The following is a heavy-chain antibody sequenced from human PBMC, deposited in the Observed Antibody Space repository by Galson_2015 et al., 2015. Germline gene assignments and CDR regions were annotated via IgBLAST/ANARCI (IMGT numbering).Heavy chain of an antibody. CDR1: GFTFSSYG. J-gene: IGHJ4*02. V-gene: IGHV3-30*03. CDR3: ADPTGGVCSSTSCYSGY. Sequence: SLRLSCAASGFTFSSYGMHWVRQAPGKGLEWVAVISYDGSNKYYADSVKGRFTISRDNSKNTLYLQMNSLRAEDTAVYYCADPTGGVCSSTSCYSGYWGQGTLVTVSS. CDR2: ISYDGSNK. D-gene: IGHD2-2*01.